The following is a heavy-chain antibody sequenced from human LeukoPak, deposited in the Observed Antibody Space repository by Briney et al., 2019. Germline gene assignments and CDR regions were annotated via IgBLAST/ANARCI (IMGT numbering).Heavy chain of an antibody. D-gene: IGHD2-15*01. Sequence: PSETLSLTCTVSGGSISSYYWSWIRQPPGKGLEWIGYIYYTGSTNYNPSLKSRVTISVDTSKNQFSLKLNSVTAADTAVYYCARHCSGGTCFAYWGQGTLVTVSS. CDR3: ARHCSGGTCFAY. CDR1: GGSISSYY. J-gene: IGHJ4*02. CDR2: IYYTGST. V-gene: IGHV4-59*01.